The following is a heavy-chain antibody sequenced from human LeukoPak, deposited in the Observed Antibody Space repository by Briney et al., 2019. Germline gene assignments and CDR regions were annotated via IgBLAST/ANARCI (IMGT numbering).Heavy chain of an antibody. J-gene: IGHJ3*02. CDR3: ACLPYAFDI. CDR2: INPSGGST. V-gene: IGHV1-46*01. Sequence: ASVKVSCKASGYTFTGYYMHWVRQAPGQGLEWMALINPSGGSTHYAQKFQGRVTVTRDTSTSTVYMELTSLRSEDTAVYYCACLPYAFDIWGQGTMVTVSS. CDR1: GYTFTGYY.